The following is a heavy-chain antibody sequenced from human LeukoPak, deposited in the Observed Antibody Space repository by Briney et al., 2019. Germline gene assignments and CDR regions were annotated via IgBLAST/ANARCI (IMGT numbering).Heavy chain of an antibody. V-gene: IGHV4-59*01. D-gene: IGHD2-2*01. CDR2: IDDNGST. CDR1: GDSMKKSH. Sequence: SETLSLTCSVSGDSMKKSHWTWIRQPPGKGLEWIGNIDDNGSTNYSPSLKSRVTISIDTSKNQFSLRVTSVTAADTAVYFCARDSSPAALPYMDVWGIGTTVIVSS. J-gene: IGHJ6*03. CDR3: ARDSSPAALPYMDV.